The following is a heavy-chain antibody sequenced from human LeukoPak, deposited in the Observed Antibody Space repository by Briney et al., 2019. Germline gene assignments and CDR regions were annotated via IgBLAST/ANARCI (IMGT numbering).Heavy chain of an antibody. CDR3: TKSRAPDYGDSPHYFDY. CDR1: GFTFDDYA. CDR2: ITWNSGSR. D-gene: IGHD4-17*01. J-gene: IGHJ4*02. Sequence: GRSLRLSCAASGFTFDDYAMHWVRQAPGRGLEWVSGITWNSGSRGYVDSVKGRFTIFRDNAENSLYLQMNSLRAEDTALYYCTKSRAPDYGDSPHYFDYWGQGTLVTVSS. V-gene: IGHV3-9*01.